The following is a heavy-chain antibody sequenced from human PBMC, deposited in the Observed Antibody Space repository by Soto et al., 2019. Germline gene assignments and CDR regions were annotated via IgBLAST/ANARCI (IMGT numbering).Heavy chain of an antibody. V-gene: IGHV1-3*01. J-gene: IGHJ6*02. CDR3: ARDHWGATVTALVYYYYGMDV. D-gene: IGHD4-17*01. CDR1: GYTFTIYA. Sequence: ASVKVSCKASGYTFTIYAMHWVRQAPGQRLERMGWINAGNGNTKYSQKFQGRVTITRDTSASTAYMELSSLRSEDTAVYYCARDHWGATVTALVYYYYGMDVWGQGTTVTVSS. CDR2: INAGNGNT.